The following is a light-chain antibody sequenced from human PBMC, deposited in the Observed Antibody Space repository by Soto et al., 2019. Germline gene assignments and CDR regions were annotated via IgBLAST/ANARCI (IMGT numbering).Light chain of an antibody. CDR1: QSISSW. CDR3: QQSYCTAWT. Sequence: DIQMTQSPSTLSASVGDRVTITCRASQSISSWLAWYQQKPGKAPKLLIYAASSLQSGVPSRFSGSGSGTDFTLTISSLQPEDCATYYFQQSYCTAWTFGQGTKVEIK. J-gene: IGKJ1*01. CDR2: AAS. V-gene: IGKV1-39*01.